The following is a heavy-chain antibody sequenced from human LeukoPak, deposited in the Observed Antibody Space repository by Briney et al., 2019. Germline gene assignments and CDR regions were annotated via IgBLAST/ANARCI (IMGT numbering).Heavy chain of an antibody. CDR1: DGSIRSSTYY. V-gene: IGHV4-39*07. J-gene: IGHJ3*02. CDR3: AREAYRGGDCYGAFDI. CDR2: IYYSGST. Sequence: PSETLSLTCTVSDGSIRSSTYYWGWIRQPPGKGLAWIGSIYYSGSTYYNPSLKSRVTISVDTSSNQFSLELSSVTAADTAVYYCAREAYRGGDCYGAFDIWGQGTMVTVSS. D-gene: IGHD2-21*02.